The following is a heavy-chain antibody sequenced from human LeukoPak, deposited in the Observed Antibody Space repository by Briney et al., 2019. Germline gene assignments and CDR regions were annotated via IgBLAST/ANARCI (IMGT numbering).Heavy chain of an antibody. D-gene: IGHD1-26*01. Sequence: GGSLRLSCAASGFTFNSYWMHWVRQAPGKGLEWVSSISSSSSYIYYADSVKGRFTISRDNAKNSLYLQMNSLRAEDTAVYYCARDWGSVVGATTAGYWGQGTLVTVSS. CDR1: GFTFNSYW. V-gene: IGHV3-21*01. CDR2: ISSSSSYI. J-gene: IGHJ4*02. CDR3: ARDWGSVVGATTAGY.